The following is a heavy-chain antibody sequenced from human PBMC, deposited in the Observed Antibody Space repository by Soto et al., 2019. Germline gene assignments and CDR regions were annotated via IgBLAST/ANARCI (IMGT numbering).Heavy chain of an antibody. CDR2: ISAYNGNT. J-gene: IGHJ3*02. D-gene: IGHD3-10*01. Sequence: QVQLVQSGAEVRKPGASVTVSCKASGYTFNHYGISWVLQAHGQWLAWMGWISAYNGNTKYVENFQDRVTMTTDTSTNTSYLELRSLRSDDTAMYYCARVYGSGSYIAFDIWGKVTMVTVSS. CDR1: GYTFNHYG. CDR3: ARVYGSGSYIAFDI. V-gene: IGHV1-18*01.